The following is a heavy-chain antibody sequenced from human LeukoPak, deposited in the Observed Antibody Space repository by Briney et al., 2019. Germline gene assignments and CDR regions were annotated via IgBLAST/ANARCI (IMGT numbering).Heavy chain of an antibody. CDR3: ARPRPTMPLIPNAFDL. J-gene: IGHJ3*01. CDR2: ISTDGRTS. CDR1: GFTFSNYW. Sequence: QPGGSLRLSCAASGFTFSNYWMHWVRQAPGKGLVWVSRISTDGRTSTSADSVKGRFTISRDNAKNTLFLQMNILRAEDTAVYYCARPRPTMPLIPNAFDLWGQGTMVTVSS. D-gene: IGHD2-21*01. V-gene: IGHV3-74*01.